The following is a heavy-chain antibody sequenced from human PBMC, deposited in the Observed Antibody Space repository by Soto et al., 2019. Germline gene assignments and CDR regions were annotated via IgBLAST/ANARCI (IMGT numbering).Heavy chain of an antibody. CDR1: GYNFNTFD. Sequence: ASVTVSCKASGYNFNTFDIYWVRQATGHGLEWMGWMNPNSGNTGYAQELRGRVTMTRNTSNTTAYMELTSLTSADTGVYYCAGGNFRYWGQGTLVTVSS. V-gene: IGHV1-8*02. CDR3: AGGNFRY. CDR2: MNPNSGNT. J-gene: IGHJ4*02.